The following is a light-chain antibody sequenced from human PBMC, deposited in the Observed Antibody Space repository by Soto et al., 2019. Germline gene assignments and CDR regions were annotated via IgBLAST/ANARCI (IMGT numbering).Light chain of an antibody. J-gene: IGLJ3*02. V-gene: IGLV2-14*01. CDR2: EVS. CDR3: SSHTSSGTLV. Sequence: QSVLTQPASVSGSLEQSITISCTGTSGDVGGHNYVSWYQQHPGKAPKLVIYEVSNRPSGVSNRFSGSKSGNTASLTISGLQAEDEADYYCSSHTSSGTLVFGGGTKLTVL. CDR1: SGDVGGHNY.